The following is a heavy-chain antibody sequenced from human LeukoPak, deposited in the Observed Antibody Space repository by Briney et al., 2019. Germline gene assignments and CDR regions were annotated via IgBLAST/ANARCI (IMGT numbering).Heavy chain of an antibody. J-gene: IGHJ6*02. CDR3: ARVGGYDTLYYYYYGMDV. CDR2: INPNSGGT. V-gene: IGHV1-2*06. CDR1: GYTFTSYG. D-gene: IGHD5-12*01. Sequence: ASVKVSCKASGYTFTSYGISWVRQAPGQGLEWMGRINPNSGGTNYAQKFQGRVTMTRDTSISTAYMELSRLRSDDTAVYYCARVGGYDTLYYYYYGMDVWGQGTTVTVSS.